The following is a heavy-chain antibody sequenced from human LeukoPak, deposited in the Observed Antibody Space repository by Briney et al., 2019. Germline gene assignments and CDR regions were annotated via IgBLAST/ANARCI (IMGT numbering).Heavy chain of an antibody. V-gene: IGHV3-21*01. Sequence: GGSLRLSCAASGFTFSSYSMNWVRQAPGKGLEWVSSISSSSSYIYYADSVKGRFTISRDNAKNSLYLQMNSLRAEDTAVYYCAEETGYSSGDLDYWGQGTLVTVSS. J-gene: IGHJ4*02. CDR1: GFTFSSYS. D-gene: IGHD6-19*01. CDR2: ISSSSSYI. CDR3: AEETGYSSGDLDY.